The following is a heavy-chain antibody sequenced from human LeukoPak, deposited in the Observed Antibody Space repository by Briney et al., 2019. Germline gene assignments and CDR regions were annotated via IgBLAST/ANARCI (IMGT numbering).Heavy chain of an antibody. Sequence: TSETLSLTCTVSGGSISSSSYYWGWIRQPPGKGLEWIGHIYTSGSTNYNPSLKSRVTMSVDTSKNQFSLKLSSVTAADTAVYYCARMRDGFSDFDYWGQGTLVTVSS. J-gene: IGHJ4*02. CDR1: GGSISSSSYY. CDR2: IYTSGST. D-gene: IGHD5-24*01. CDR3: ARMRDGFSDFDY. V-gene: IGHV4-61*05.